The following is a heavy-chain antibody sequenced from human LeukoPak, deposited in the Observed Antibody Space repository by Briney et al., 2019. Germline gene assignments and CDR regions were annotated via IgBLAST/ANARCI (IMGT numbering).Heavy chain of an antibody. D-gene: IGHD3-22*01. CDR1: GGSFSGYY. CDR3: ARVAPLSYYYDSSGYYPYYFDY. CDR2: IYHSGST. Sequence: SETLSLTCAVYGGSFSGYYWSWIRQPPGKGLEWIGEIYHSGSTNYNPSLKSRVTISVDKSKNQFSLKLSSVTAADTAVYYCARVAPLSYYYDSSGYYPYYFDYWGQGTLVTVSS. J-gene: IGHJ4*02. V-gene: IGHV4-34*01.